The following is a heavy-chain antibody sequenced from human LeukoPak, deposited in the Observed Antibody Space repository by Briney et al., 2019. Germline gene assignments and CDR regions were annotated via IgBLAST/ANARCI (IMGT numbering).Heavy chain of an antibody. CDR3: ARDKYSSGTLFDY. D-gene: IGHD6-19*01. V-gene: IGHV3-7*01. CDR2: IKQDGSEK. CDR1: GFTFSSYW. J-gene: IGHJ4*02. Sequence: GGSLRLSCAASGFTFSSYWMSWVRQAPGKRLEWVANIKQDGSEKYYVDSVKGRFTISRDNAKNSLYLQMNSLRAEDTAVYYCARDKYSSGTLFDYWGQGTLVTVSS.